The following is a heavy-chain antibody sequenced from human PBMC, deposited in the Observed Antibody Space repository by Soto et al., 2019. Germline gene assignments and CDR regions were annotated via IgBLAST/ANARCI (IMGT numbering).Heavy chain of an antibody. V-gene: IGHV3-74*01. CDR1: GFIFSNCW. J-gene: IGHJ6*02. CDR3: VRAIGHYGMDV. D-gene: IGHD3-22*01. CDR2: INSDGSST. Sequence: EVQLVESGGGLVQPGGSLRLSCVASGFIFSNCWMHWVRQAPGMGLVWVSHINSDGSSTNYADSVKGRFTISRDNAKNTLYLQMNSLRAEDTAVYYCVRAIGHYGMDVWGRGATVTVSS.